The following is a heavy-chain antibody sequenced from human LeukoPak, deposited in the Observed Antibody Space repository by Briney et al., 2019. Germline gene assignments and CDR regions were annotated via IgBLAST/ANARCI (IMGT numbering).Heavy chain of an antibody. CDR3: ARAHAGYDSIDY. CDR1: GGSISGYY. CDR2: IHHTGNT. J-gene: IGHJ4*02. Sequence: KASETLSLTCIVSGGSISGYYWSWIRQPPGKGLEWIGYIHHTGNTNYNPSLKSRVTMSVDTSKNQFSLRLISVTAADTAVYYCARAHAGYDSIDYWGQGTLVTVSS. D-gene: IGHD5-12*01. V-gene: IGHV4-59*01.